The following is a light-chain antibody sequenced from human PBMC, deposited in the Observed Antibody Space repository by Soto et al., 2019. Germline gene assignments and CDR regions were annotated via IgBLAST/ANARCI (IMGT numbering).Light chain of an antibody. CDR2: GAS. V-gene: IGKV3-20*01. CDR1: QSVSSK. CDR3: QQYGSLSWT. Sequence: ETVMTQSPATLSVSPGERATLSCRASQSVSSKLAWYQQKPGQAPRLLIYGASSRATGIPDRFSGSGSGTDFTLTISRLEPEDFAMYYCQQYGSLSWTFGQGTKVDIK. J-gene: IGKJ1*01.